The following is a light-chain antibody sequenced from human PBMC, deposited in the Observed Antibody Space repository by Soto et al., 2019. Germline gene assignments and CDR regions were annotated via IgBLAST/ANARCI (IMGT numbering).Light chain of an antibody. CDR2: SNN. Sequence: QSVLTQPPSASGTPGQRVTISCSGSSSNIGSNTVNWYQQLPGTAPKLLIYSNNQRPSGVPDRFSGSKSGTSASLAISGLQSDDEDDYYCAAWDDSLNGAVFGGRTQLTVL. CDR1: SSNIGSNT. CDR3: AAWDDSLNGAV. J-gene: IGLJ7*01. V-gene: IGLV1-44*01.